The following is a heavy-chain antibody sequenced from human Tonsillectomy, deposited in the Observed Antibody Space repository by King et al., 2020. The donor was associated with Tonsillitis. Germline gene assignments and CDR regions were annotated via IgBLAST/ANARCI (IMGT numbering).Heavy chain of an antibody. CDR3: ARPGWPYWYFDL. D-gene: IGHD6-19*01. CDR1: GGSISRTTYY. J-gene: IGHJ2*01. Sequence: QLQESGPGLVKPSETLSLTCTVSGGSISRTTYYLGWVRQPPGQGLEWIGSMSYGGNTYYNPSLKIRVTISVDTSKNQFSLKLTSVTAADTAVYYCARPGWPYWYFDLWGRGTLVTVSS. V-gene: IGHV4-39*01. CDR2: MSYGGNT.